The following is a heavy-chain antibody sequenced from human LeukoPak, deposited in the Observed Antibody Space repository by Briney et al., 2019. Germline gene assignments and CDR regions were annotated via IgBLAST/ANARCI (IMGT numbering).Heavy chain of an antibody. CDR3: ARTLRSAFDI. CDR2: ISSSGSTI. J-gene: IGHJ3*02. V-gene: IGHV3-48*03. D-gene: IGHD1-14*01. Sequence: PGGSLRLSCAASGFTFSSYEMNWVRQAPGKGLEWVSYISSSGSTIYYADSMKGRFTISRDNAKNSLYLQMNSLRAEDTAVYYCARTLRSAFDIWGQGTMVTVSS. CDR1: GFTFSSYE.